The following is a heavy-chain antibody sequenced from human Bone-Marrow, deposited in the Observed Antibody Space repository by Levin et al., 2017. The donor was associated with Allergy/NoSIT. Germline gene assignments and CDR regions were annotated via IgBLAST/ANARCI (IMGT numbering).Heavy chain of an antibody. CDR3: ARVGVDTSCGGDCYLGPFDY. D-gene: IGHD2-21*02. V-gene: IGHV3-66*01. J-gene: IGHJ4*02. Sequence: QPGGSLRLSCAASGFTVSANYMSWVRQAPGKGLEWVSVVYSGGPTYYADSVKGRFTISRDNSRNTLYLQMNSLRVEDTAVYFCARVGVDTSCGGDCYLGPFDYWGQGTLVTVSS. CDR1: GFTVSANY. CDR2: VYSGGPT.